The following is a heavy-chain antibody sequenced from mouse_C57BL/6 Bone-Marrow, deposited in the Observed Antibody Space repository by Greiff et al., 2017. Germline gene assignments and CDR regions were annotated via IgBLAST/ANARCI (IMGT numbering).Heavy chain of an antibody. CDR2: ISSGSSTI. CDR1: GFTFSDYG. V-gene: IGHV5-17*01. Sequence: EVMLLESGGGLVKPGASLKLSCAASGFTFSDYGMHWVRQAPEKGLEWVAYISSGSSTIYYADTVKGRFTISRDKAKNTLFLQMTSLRSEDTAMYYCSRDATEVYWYFDVWGTGTTVTVSS. J-gene: IGHJ1*03. CDR3: SRDATEVYWYFDV. D-gene: IGHD1-1*01.